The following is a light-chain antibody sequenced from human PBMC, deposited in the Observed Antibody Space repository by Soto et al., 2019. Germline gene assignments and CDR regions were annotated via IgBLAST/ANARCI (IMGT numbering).Light chain of an antibody. Sequence: QSALTQPASVSGSPGQSITISCTGTSSDVGGYNYVSWYQQHPGKAPKLMTYEVSNRPSGVSNRFSGSKSGNTASLTISGLQAEDEADYYCSSYTRTSTVVFGGGTQLTVL. CDR1: SSDVGGYNY. CDR2: EVS. J-gene: IGLJ2*01. V-gene: IGLV2-14*01. CDR3: SSYTRTSTVV.